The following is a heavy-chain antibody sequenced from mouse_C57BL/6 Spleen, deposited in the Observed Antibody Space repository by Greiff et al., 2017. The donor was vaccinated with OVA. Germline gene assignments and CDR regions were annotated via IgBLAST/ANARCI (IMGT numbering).Heavy chain of an antibody. CDR2: IYPGDGET. J-gene: IGHJ2*01. CDR1: GFNFNGYY. D-gene: IGHD2-4*01. CDR3: ARRDYDDYFDY. V-gene: IGHV14-2*01. Sequence: EVQLQQSGAELVKPGASVKLSCTASGFNFNGYYMHWVKQRTEQGLEWIGRIYPGDGETKYAPKFQGKATITADTSSNTAYLQLSSLTSEDTAVYYCARRDYDDYFDYWGQGTTLTVSS.